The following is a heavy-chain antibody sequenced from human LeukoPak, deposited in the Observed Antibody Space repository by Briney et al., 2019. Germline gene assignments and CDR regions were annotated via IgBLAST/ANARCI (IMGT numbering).Heavy chain of an antibody. D-gene: IGHD3-3*01. CDR1: GFTFSSYW. CDR2: IKQDGSEK. Sequence: PGGSLRLSCAASGFTFSSYWMSWVRQAPGKGLEWVANIKQDGSEKYYVDSVKGRFTISRDNAKNTLYLQMNSLRAEDTAVYYCAKGEGYDPFPMDVWGKGTTVTVSS. V-gene: IGHV3-7*03. J-gene: IGHJ6*03. CDR3: AKGEGYDPFPMDV.